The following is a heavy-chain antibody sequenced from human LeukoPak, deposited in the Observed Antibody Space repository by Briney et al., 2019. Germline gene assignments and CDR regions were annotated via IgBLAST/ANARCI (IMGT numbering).Heavy chain of an antibody. Sequence: GGSLRLSCAASGFTFSSYWMHWVRQAPGKGLVWVSRISSDGSNTNYADPVKGRFTISRDNAKNTLYLQMNSLRVEDTAVYYCARGSYNSGWNLVDYWGQGTLVTVSS. CDR1: GFTFSSYW. J-gene: IGHJ4*02. V-gene: IGHV3-74*01. D-gene: IGHD6-19*01. CDR2: ISSDGSNT. CDR3: ARGSYNSGWNLVDY.